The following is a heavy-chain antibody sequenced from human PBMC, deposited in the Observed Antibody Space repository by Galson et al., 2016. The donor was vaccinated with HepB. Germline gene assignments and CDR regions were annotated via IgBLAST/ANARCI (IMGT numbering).Heavy chain of an antibody. CDR1: GFSFSTFG. CDR2: ISYDGSNK. V-gene: IGHV3-30*18. Sequence: SLRLSCAASGFSFSTFGMHWVRQAPGKGLEWVAVISYDGSNKYYADSVKGRFTISRDYSKKTVYLQMNSLRTADTAVYYCAKNSRATGTDFFDSWGQGTLVTVSS. CDR3: AKNSRATGTDFFDS. D-gene: IGHD6-13*01. J-gene: IGHJ4*02.